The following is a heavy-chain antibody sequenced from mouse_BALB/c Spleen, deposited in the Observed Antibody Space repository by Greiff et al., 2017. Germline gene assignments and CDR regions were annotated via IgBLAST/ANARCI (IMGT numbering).Heavy chain of an antibody. CDR3: ARGDYYGSRYFDV. J-gene: IGHJ1*01. Sequence: VQLKESGPGLVKPSQSLSLTCTVTGYSITSDYAWNWIRQFPGNKLEWMGYISYSGSTSYNPSLKSRISITRDTSKNQFFLQLNSVTTEDTATYYCARGDYYGSRYFDVWGAGTTVTVSS. D-gene: IGHD1-1*01. V-gene: IGHV3-2*02. CDR2: ISYSGST. CDR1: GYSITSDYA.